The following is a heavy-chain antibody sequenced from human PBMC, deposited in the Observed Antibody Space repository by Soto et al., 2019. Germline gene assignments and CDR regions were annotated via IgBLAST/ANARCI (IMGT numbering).Heavy chain of an antibody. CDR2: IYYSGST. CDR1: GGSISTTSYY. CDR3: ARMYATSPEFDS. J-gene: IGHJ4*02. V-gene: IGHV4-39*01. Sequence: SSETLSLTXTVSGGSISTTSYYWGWIRQPPGKGLEWIGNIYYSGSTYYNPSLQSRVTISVDTSKNQFSLKLTSVTAADTALYYCARMYATSPEFDSWGQGTLVTVSS. D-gene: IGHD2-8*01.